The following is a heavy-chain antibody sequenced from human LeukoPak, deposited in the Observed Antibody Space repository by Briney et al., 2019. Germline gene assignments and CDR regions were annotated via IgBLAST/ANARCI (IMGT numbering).Heavy chain of an antibody. J-gene: IGHJ3*02. Sequence: PGGSLRLSCAASGFTFSDYFMAWIRQAPGKGLEWVSYISSRSNAIYYADSVKGRFTVSRDNAKNSLLLQMNSLRAEDTALYYCARGYSRAAFDIWGQGTMVTVSS. CDR3: ARGYSRAAFDI. D-gene: IGHD2-15*01. CDR1: GFTFSDYF. CDR2: ISSRSNAI. V-gene: IGHV3-11*04.